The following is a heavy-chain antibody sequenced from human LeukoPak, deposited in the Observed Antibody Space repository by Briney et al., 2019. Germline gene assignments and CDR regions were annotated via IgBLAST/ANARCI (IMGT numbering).Heavy chain of an antibody. Sequence: HPGGSLRLSCAASGFTFRRYGMSWVRQAPGKGLEWVSSINGRGVNTFYGDSVKGRFTISRDNSKNTLYLQMNSLRAEDTAVYYCARYTTRSRDGYNPRANYYYYYMDVWGKGTTVTISS. CDR3: ARYTTRSRDGYNPRANYYYYYMDV. CDR1: GFTFRRYG. CDR2: INGRGVNT. V-gene: IGHV3-23*01. D-gene: IGHD5-24*01. J-gene: IGHJ6*03.